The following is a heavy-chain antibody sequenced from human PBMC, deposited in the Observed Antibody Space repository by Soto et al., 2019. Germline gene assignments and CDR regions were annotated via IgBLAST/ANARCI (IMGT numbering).Heavy chain of an antibody. D-gene: IGHD3-10*01. CDR3: SRGVGGLDS. CDR2: INNDGSDT. Sequence: GGSLRLSCAASGFTFSNYWMHWVRQAPGGGLLWVSHINNDGSDTTYADSVKGRFTISRDNARNTVYLQMTSLKVEDTAVYYCSRGVGGLDSWGQGILVIVSS. CDR1: GFTFSNYW. V-gene: IGHV3-74*01. J-gene: IGHJ5*01.